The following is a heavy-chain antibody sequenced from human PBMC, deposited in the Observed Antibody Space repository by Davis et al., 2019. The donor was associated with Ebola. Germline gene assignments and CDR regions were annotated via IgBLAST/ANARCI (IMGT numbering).Heavy chain of an antibody. CDR3: ARDRGYYYDKTGYPLSY. CDR1: GFTFSSYG. V-gene: IGHV3-21*01. J-gene: IGHJ4*02. D-gene: IGHD3-22*01. Sequence: PGGSLRLSCAASGFTFSSYGMHCVRRAPGKGLEWVSSISSSSSYIYYADSLKGRFTISRDNAKNSVYLQMNSLRAEDTAVYYCARDRGYYYDKTGYPLSYWGQGTLVTVSS. CDR2: ISSSSSYI.